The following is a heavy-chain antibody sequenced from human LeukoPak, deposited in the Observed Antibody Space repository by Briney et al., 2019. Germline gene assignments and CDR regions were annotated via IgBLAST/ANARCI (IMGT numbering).Heavy chain of an antibody. J-gene: IGHJ5*02. CDR3: AKDRTSSGWYQDWFDP. CDR2: ISGSGGST. V-gene: IGHV3-23*01. CDR1: TVTLGSYA. Sequence: PGGSLRLSCASTVTLGSYAMSWVRQAPGKGLEWVSAISGSGGSTYYADSVKGRFTISRDNSKNTLYLQMNSLRAEDTAVYYCAKDRTSSGWYQDWFDPWGQGTLVTVSS. D-gene: IGHD6-19*01.